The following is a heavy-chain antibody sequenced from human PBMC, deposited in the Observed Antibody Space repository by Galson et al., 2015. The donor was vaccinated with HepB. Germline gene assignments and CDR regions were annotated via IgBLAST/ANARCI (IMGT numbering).Heavy chain of an antibody. CDR3: ARDRGYSREPEHYYFDY. CDR1: GFTFSSYA. Sequence: SLRLSCAASGFTFSSYAMHWVRQAPGKGLEWVAVISYDGSNKYYADSVKGRFTISRDNSKNTLYLQMNSLRAEDTAVYYCARDRGYSREPEHYYFDYWGQGTLVTVSS. CDR2: ISYDGSNK. J-gene: IGHJ4*02. V-gene: IGHV3-30-3*01. D-gene: IGHD6-13*01.